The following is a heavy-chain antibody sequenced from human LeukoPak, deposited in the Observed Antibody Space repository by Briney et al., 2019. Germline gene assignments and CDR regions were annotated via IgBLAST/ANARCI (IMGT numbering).Heavy chain of an antibody. Sequence: RSQTLSLTCAISGDSVSSNSAAWNWIRQSPSRGLEWLGRTYYRSKWYNDYAVSVKGRIANNPDTSKNPSSLQLNSVTPEDMAVYYCARAKGRSPLFDYWGQGTLVTVSS. J-gene: IGHJ4*02. CDR2: TYYRSKWYN. CDR1: GDSVSSNSAA. D-gene: IGHD6-13*01. CDR3: ARAKGRSPLFDY. V-gene: IGHV6-1*01.